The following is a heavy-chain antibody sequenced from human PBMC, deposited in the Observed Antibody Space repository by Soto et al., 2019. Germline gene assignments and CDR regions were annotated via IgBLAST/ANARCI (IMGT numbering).Heavy chain of an antibody. V-gene: IGHV1-18*04. CDR3: ARGRGAMVRGVIGGYFDY. CDR2: ISAYNGNT. D-gene: IGHD3-10*01. J-gene: IGHJ4*02. CDR1: GYTFTSYG. Sequence: QVQLVQSGAEVKKPGASVKVSCKASGYTFTSYGISWVRQAPGQGLEWMGWISAYNGNTNYAQKPQGRVTMTTDTSTSTAYMELRSLRSDDTAVYYCARGRGAMVRGVIGGYFDYWGQGTLVTVSS.